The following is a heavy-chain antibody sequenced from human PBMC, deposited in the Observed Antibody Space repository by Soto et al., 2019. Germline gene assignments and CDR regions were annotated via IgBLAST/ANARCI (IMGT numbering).Heavy chain of an antibody. Sequence: EVQLVESGGGLVQPGGSLRLSCAASGFSLRGYSMSWVRQAPGKGLEWVSYISGTGSSIYADSVKGRFTISRDIAKNSVYLQMNSLGDDDTAVYYCARGAGYGDYGDYWGQGTLVTVSS. CDR3: ARGAGYGDYGDY. V-gene: IGHV3-48*02. D-gene: IGHD4-17*01. CDR2: ISGTGSSI. CDR1: GFSLRGYS. J-gene: IGHJ4*02.